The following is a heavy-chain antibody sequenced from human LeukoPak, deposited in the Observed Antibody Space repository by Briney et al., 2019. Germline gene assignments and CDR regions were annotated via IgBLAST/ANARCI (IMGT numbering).Heavy chain of an antibody. Sequence: PGGSLRLSCTASGFTFGDYAMSWFRQAPGKGLEWVGFIRSKAYGGTTEYAASVKGRFTISRDDSKSIAYLQMNSLKTEDTAVYYCTRDDIRATYGDYPRADAFDIWGQGTMVTVSS. CDR1: GFTFGDYA. D-gene: IGHD4-17*01. J-gene: IGHJ3*02. CDR3: TRDDIRATYGDYPRADAFDI. CDR2: IRSKAYGGTT. V-gene: IGHV3-49*03.